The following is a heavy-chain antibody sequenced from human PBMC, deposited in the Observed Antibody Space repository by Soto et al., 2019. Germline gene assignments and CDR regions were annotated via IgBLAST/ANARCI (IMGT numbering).Heavy chain of an antibody. V-gene: IGHV1-46*01. CDR1: GYTFTSYY. CDR2: INPSGGST. J-gene: IGHJ3*02. Sequence: ASVKVSCKASGYTFTSYYMHWVRQAPGQGLEWMGIINPSGGSTSYAQKFQGRVTMTRDTSTSTAYMELRSLRSEDTAVYYCACVPVQLWPPPCAFGIWGQGTMVTVSS. CDR3: ACVPVQLWPPPCAFGI. D-gene: IGHD5-18*01.